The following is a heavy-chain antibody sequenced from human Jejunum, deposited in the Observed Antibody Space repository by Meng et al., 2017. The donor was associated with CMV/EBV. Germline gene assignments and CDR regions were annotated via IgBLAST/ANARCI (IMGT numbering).Heavy chain of an antibody. V-gene: IGHV3-23*05. Sequence: CAAYGFSFSNYGMSWVRWAAGKGMQWVSGITSHGRNTYYLASVNGRFTISRDNSKNTLYLQMNSLRAEDTAIYYCAKTGDGFTFDYWGQGTVVTVSS. D-gene: IGHD2-21*02. CDR1: GFSFSNYG. J-gene: IGHJ4*02. CDR3: AKTGDGFTFDY. CDR2: ITSHGRNT.